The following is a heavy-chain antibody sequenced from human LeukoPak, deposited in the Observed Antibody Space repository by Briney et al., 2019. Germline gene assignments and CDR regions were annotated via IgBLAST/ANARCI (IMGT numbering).Heavy chain of an antibody. Sequence: SQTLSLTCTVSGGSISSGGYYWSWIRQHPGKGLEWIVYIYYSGSTYYNPSLKSRFTISVDTPKNQFSLKLSSVTAADTAVYYCAREGRGSGFGELLGYYYYYGMDVWGQGTTVTVSS. J-gene: IGHJ6*02. D-gene: IGHD3-10*01. CDR1: GGSISSGGYY. V-gene: IGHV4-31*03. CDR2: IYYSGST. CDR3: AREGRGSGFGELLGYYYYYGMDV.